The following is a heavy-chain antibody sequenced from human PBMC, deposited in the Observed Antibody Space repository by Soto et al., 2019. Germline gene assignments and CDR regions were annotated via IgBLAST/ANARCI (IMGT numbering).Heavy chain of an antibody. CDR1: GGSFSGFY. V-gene: IGHV4-34*01. D-gene: IGHD3-16*01. CDR2: INHSGNT. Sequence: SETLSLTCAVYGGSFSGFYWSWIRQPPGKGLEWIGEINHSGNTNYNPSLKSRVTLSVDTSKNQFSLKQSSLTAADTAAYYCSARELSKQLMFTRFNWYAPLVQGT. J-gene: IGHJ5*02. CDR3: SARELSKQLMFTRFNWYAP.